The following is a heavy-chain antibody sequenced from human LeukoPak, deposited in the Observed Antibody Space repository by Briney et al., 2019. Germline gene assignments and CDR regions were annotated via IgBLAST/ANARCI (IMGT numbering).Heavy chain of an antibody. J-gene: IGHJ4*02. Sequence: GGSLRLPCAASGFTFSSYWMHWVRQAPAKGLVWVSRINSDGSRTSYADSVKGRFTISRDNAKNTLYLQMNSLRAEDTAVYYCLGYDSSGYYHYWGQGTLVTVSS. CDR1: GFTFSSYW. CDR3: LGYDSSGYYHY. CDR2: INSDGSRT. V-gene: IGHV3-74*01. D-gene: IGHD3-22*01.